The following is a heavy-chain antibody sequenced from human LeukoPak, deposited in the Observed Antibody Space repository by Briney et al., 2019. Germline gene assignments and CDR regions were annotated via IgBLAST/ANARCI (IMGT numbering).Heavy chain of an antibody. D-gene: IGHD6-13*01. CDR1: GYSFTSYW. CDR2: ICPGDSDT. CDR3: ARLGIAAAGTWDFDY. J-gene: IGHJ4*02. V-gene: IGHV5-51*01. Sequence: GESLKISCKGSGYSFTSYWIGWVRQMPGKGLEWMGIICPGDSDTRYSPSFQGQVTISADKSISTAYLHWSSLKASVTAMYYCARLGIAAAGTWDFDYWGQGTLVTVSS.